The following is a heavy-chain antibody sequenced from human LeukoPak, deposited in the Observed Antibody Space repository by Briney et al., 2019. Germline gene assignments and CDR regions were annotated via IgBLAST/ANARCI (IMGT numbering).Heavy chain of an antibody. V-gene: IGHV3-30*03. Sequence: PWWSLRLSCAASGFTLSNYGMHWVRQAPGKGLEGVAVISYDGSNKYYTDSVKGRFTIYRNNYRNTLYLKMNPLRSEDTAVYYCARDYYFDYWGQRTLVTVPS. J-gene: IGHJ4*02. CDR2: ISYDGSNK. CDR3: ARDYYFDY. CDR1: GFTLSNYG.